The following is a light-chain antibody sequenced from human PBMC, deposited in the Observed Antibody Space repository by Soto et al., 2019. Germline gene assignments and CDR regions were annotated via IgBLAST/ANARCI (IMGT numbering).Light chain of an antibody. Sequence: EIVLTQSPAPLSLSPGERATLSCRASQSVSSYLAWYQQKPGQAPRLLIYGASMRATGIPDRFSGSGSGTDFTLTISRLEPEDFAVYYCQQCGSSSTFGQGTRLEIK. CDR3: QQCGSSST. V-gene: IGKV3-11*01. CDR2: GAS. CDR1: QSVSSY. J-gene: IGKJ5*01.